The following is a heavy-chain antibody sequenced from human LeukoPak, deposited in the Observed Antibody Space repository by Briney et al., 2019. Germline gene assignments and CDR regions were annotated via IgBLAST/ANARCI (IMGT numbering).Heavy chain of an antibody. CDR2: ISSNNYI. V-gene: IGHV3-21*01. CDR1: GFTFSRYS. J-gene: IGHJ5*02. CDR3: ARDSAVAGSVNWFDP. D-gene: IGHD6-19*01. Sequence: GSLRLSCAASGFTFSRYSMNWVRQAPGKGLEWVSSISSNNYIYYADSVRGRFTISRDNAKNSLYLQLNSLRAEDTAVYYCARDSAVAGSVNWFDPWGQGTLVTVSP.